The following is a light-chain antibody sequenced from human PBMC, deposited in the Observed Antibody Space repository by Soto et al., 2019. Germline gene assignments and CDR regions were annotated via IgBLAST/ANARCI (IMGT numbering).Light chain of an antibody. Sequence: EIVLTQSPGTLSLSPGDSAALSCRASESVASNYLAWYQQKRGQAPRLLIYTASSRVTGIPDRFSGGGSGADFTLTISRMEPEDSAVYYCQQYGSSPWTLGQGTK. CDR3: QQYGSSPWT. V-gene: IGKV3-20*01. J-gene: IGKJ1*01. CDR2: TAS. CDR1: ESVASNY.